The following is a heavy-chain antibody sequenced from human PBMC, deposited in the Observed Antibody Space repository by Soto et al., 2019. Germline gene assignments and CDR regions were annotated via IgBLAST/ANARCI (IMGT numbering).Heavy chain of an antibody. J-gene: IGHJ4*02. CDR3: ANFGGQWLVSSL. V-gene: IGHV3-30*18. D-gene: IGHD6-19*01. Sequence: AGGFLRHSCAGPGFTFSRYGMHWVRQAPGKGLEWVAVISYDGSNKYYADSVKGRFTISRDNSKNTLYLQMNSLRAEDTAVYYCANFGGQWLVSSLWGQGTLVTVFS. CDR2: ISYDGSNK. CDR1: GFTFSRYG.